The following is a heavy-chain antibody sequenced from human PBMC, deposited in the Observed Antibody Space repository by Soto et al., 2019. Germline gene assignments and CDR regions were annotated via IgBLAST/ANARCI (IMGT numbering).Heavy chain of an antibody. CDR1: GVSISSGGYY. J-gene: IGHJ6*02. CDR2: IYYSGST. Sequence: PXETLSLTCTVSGVSISSGGYYWSWIRQHPGKGLEWIGYIYYSGSTYYNPSLKSRVTISVDTSKNQFSLKLSSVTAADTAVYYCARDLVGATEPTYYYYYGMDVWGQGTKVTVYS. CDR3: ARDLVGATEPTYYYYYGMDV. D-gene: IGHD1-26*01. V-gene: IGHV4-31*03.